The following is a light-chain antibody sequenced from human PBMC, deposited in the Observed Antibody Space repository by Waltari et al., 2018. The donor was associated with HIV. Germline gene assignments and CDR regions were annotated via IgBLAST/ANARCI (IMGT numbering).Light chain of an antibody. V-gene: IGLV2-23*02. J-gene: IGLJ2*01. CDR2: EVK. CDR3: CSYAGRSTVV. Sequence: QSALTQPASVSGSPGQSNTISCTGASGDIGRYNLVSWYQQQPGSAPKLLISEVKKRPSGVSNRFSCSKSGNSASLTISGLQADDEADYYCCSYAGRSTVVFGGGTKVTVL. CDR1: SGDIGRYNL.